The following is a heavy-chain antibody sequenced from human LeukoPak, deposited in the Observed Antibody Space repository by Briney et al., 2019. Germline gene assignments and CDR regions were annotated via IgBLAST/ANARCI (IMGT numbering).Heavy chain of an antibody. CDR3: ARASWFGELLPDY. J-gene: IGHJ4*02. CDR2: ISSSSSYI. V-gene: IGHV3-21*01. Sequence: GGSLRLSCAASGFTFSSYSMNWVRQAPGKGLGWVSSISSSSSYIYYADSVKGRFAISRDNAKNSLYLQMNSLRAEDTAVYYCARASWFGELLPDYWGQGTLVTVSS. CDR1: GFTFSSYS. D-gene: IGHD3-10*01.